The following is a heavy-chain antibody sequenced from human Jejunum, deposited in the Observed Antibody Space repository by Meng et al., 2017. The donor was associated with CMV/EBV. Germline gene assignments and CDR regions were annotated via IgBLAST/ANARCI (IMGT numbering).Heavy chain of an antibody. Sequence: QVPLVESGGGVVQPGRSLRLSCTASGFTFSAHAMHWVRQAPGKGLEWVAVISDDGSNEYYADSVKGRFTISRDNSKNTLYLQMNSLRAADTAVYYCARQPGSLAYWGQGTLVTVSS. V-gene: IGHV3-30-3*01. CDR3: ARQPGSLAY. CDR1: GFTFSAHA. CDR2: ISDDGSNE. J-gene: IGHJ4*02.